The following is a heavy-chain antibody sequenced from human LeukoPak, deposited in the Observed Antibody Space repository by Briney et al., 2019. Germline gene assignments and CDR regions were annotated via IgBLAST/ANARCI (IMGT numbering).Heavy chain of an antibody. CDR3: TRSYSSSWYVGWFDP. J-gene: IGHJ5*02. Sequence: GGSLRLSCTASGFTFGDYAMSWVRQAPGKGLEWVGSTRSKAYGGTTEYAASVKGRFTISRDDSKSIAYLQMNSLKTEDTAVYYCTRSYSSSWYVGWFDPWGQGTLVTVSS. CDR2: TRSKAYGGTT. D-gene: IGHD6-13*01. CDR1: GFTFGDYA. V-gene: IGHV3-49*04.